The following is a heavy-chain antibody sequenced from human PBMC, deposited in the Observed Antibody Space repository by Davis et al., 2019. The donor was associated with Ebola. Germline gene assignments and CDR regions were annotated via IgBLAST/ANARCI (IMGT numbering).Heavy chain of an antibody. V-gene: IGHV4-34*01. CDR1: GFTFSSYA. J-gene: IGHJ4*02. CDR3: ARDRGMVRGVGFDY. Sequence: ESLKISCAASGFTFSSYAMSWIRQPPGKGLEWIGEINHSGSTNYNPSLKSRVTISVDTSKNQFSLKLSSVTAADTAVYYCARDRGMVRGVGFDYWGQGTLVTVSS. D-gene: IGHD3-10*01. CDR2: INHSGST.